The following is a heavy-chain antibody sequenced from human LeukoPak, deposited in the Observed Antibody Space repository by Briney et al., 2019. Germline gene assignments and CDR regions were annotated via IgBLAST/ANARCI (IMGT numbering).Heavy chain of an antibody. J-gene: IGHJ6*02. V-gene: IGHV1-18*01. D-gene: IGHD2-2*02. CDR1: GYTFTSYG. Sequence: ASVKVSYKASGYTFTSYGISWVRQAPGQGLEWMGWISAYNGNTNYAQKLQGRVTMTTDTSTSTAYMELRSLRSDDTAVYYCARTYCSSTSCYSYYYYGMDVWGQGTTVTVSS. CDR2: ISAYNGNT. CDR3: ARTYCSSTSCYSYYYYGMDV.